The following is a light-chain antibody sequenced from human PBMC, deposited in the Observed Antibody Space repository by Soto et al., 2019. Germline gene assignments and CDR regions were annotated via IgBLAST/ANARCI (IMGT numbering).Light chain of an antibody. CDR2: GAS. CDR1: QSVSSN. CDR3: QQYNNWPPWT. Sequence: EIVMTQSPATLSVSPGERATLSCRASQSVSSNLAWYQQKPGQAPRLLIYGASTRATGIPARFSGSGSGTDFTLTISSLQSEDFAVYYCQQYNNWPPWTFGQGTKVEL. J-gene: IGKJ1*01. V-gene: IGKV3-15*01.